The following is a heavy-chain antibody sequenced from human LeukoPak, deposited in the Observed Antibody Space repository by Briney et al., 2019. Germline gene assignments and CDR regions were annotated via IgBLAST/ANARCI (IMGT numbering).Heavy chain of an antibody. CDR1: GFPFSSYE. V-gene: IGHV3-48*03. CDR3: ARPAGTDYYYYMDV. Sequence: GGSLRLSCAASGFPFSSYEMNWVRQAPGKGLEWVSYISSSGNAIYYADSVKGRFTISRDNAKNSLYLQMNSLRAEDTAVYYCARPAGTDYYYYMDVWGKGTTVTVSS. CDR2: ISSSGNAI. D-gene: IGHD1-1*01. J-gene: IGHJ6*03.